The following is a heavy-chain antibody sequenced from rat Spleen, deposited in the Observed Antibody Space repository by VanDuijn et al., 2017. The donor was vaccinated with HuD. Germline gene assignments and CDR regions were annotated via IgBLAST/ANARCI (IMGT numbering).Heavy chain of an antibody. CDR2: IWGDGST. CDR1: GFSLTSYH. V-gene: IGHV2S1*01. CDR3: TREGYNNWGAFAY. D-gene: IGHD1-10*01. J-gene: IGHJ3*01. Sequence: QVQLKESGPGLVQPSQTLSLTCTVSGFSLTSYHVHWVRRAPEKGLEWLGIIWGDGSTNYNSALKSRLSISRDTSKSQVFLIMNSLQTEDTAIYFCTREGYNNWGAFAYWGQGTLVTVSS.